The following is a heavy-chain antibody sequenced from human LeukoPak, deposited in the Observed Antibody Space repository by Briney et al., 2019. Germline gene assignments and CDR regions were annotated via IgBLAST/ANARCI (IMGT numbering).Heavy chain of an antibody. CDR1: GGLISNYY. J-gene: IGHJ4*02. D-gene: IGHD6-25*01. CDR2: IYTSGST. V-gene: IGHV4-4*09. CDR3: ARCTSSRYANFDY. Sequence: SETLSLTCTVSGGLISNYYWSWIRQPPGKGLEWIGYIYTSGSTSYNPSLKSRVTISVDTSKSQFSLNLTSVTAADTAVYYCARCTSSRYANFDYWGQGTLVTVSS.